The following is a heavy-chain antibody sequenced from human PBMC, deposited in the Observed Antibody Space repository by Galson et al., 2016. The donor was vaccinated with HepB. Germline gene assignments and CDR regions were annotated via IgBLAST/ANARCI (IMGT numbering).Heavy chain of an antibody. Sequence: SLRLSCAASGFTFNSHKMHWVRQAPGKGLLWVSDINSDGSSTRYADSVKGRFTISRDNAKNTLYLQMNSLRAEDTAVYYCAREWSGYDYWGQGTLVTVSS. CDR1: GFTFNSHK. V-gene: IGHV3-74*01. CDR2: INSDGSST. CDR3: AREWSGYDY. J-gene: IGHJ4*02. D-gene: IGHD2-15*01.